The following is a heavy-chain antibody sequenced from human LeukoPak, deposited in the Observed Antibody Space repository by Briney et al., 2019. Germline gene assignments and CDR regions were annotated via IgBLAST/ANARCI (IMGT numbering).Heavy chain of an antibody. CDR3: AKVAGGYYGMDV. Sequence: QAGGSLRLSCAASEFTFSTYAMHWVRQAPGKGLEWVAVISYDGSNKYYADSVKGRFTISRDNSKNTLYLQMNSLRAEDTAVYYCAKVAGGYYGMDVWGQGTTVPVSS. D-gene: IGHD2-15*01. CDR1: EFTFSTYA. J-gene: IGHJ6*02. CDR2: ISYDGSNK. V-gene: IGHV3-30-3*01.